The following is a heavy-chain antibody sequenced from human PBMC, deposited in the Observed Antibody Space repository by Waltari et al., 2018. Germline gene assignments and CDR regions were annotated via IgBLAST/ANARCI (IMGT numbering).Heavy chain of an antibody. J-gene: IGHJ4*02. V-gene: IGHV3-30-3*01. CDR1: GFTFSSYA. CDR3: EAIAAAGPPN. CDR2: ISYDGSNK. Sequence: QVQLVESGGGVVQPGRSLRLSCAASGFTFSSYAMHWVRQAPGKGLEWVAVISYDGSNKYYADPVKGRFTISRDNSKNTLYLQMNSLRAEDTAVYYCEAIAAAGPPNWGQGTLVTVSS. D-gene: IGHD6-13*01.